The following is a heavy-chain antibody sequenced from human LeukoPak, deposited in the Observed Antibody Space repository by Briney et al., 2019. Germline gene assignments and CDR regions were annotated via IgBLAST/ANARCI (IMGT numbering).Heavy chain of an antibody. CDR1: ALTLSSYC. CDR2: IRYDVSKK. Sequence: QPPGSLSLSCAASALTLSSYCMHCDRHAPGKGRGWVAFIRYDVSKKNYADSVKGRFTISRDNCKNTLYLQMNSLRAEDTDVYYCARGDDCRGGSCYLLDYYYMDVWGKGTTVTVSS. V-gene: IGHV3-30*02. CDR3: ARGDDCRGGSCYLLDYYYMDV. J-gene: IGHJ6*03. D-gene: IGHD2-15*01.